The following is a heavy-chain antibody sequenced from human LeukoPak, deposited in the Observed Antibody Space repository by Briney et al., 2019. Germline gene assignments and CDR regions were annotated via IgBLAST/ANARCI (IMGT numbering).Heavy chain of an antibody. Sequence: SETLSLTCTVSGGSISSGGYYWSWIRQHPGKGLGWFGYIYYSGSTYYNPSLKSRVTISVDTSKNQFSLKLSSVTAADTAVYYCARGGTTAQRFALDYWGQGTLVTVSS. J-gene: IGHJ4*02. D-gene: IGHD2-21*02. V-gene: IGHV4-31*03. CDR2: IYYSGST. CDR1: GGSISSGGYY. CDR3: ARGGTTAQRFALDY.